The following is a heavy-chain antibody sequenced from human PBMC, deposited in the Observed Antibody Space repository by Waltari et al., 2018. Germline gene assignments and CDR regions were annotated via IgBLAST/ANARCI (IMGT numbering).Heavy chain of an antibody. CDR2: INPNSGGT. CDR3: ARGDGYSSSWYSPHNYYYYYGMDV. J-gene: IGHJ6*02. Sequence: QVQLVQSGAEVKKPGASVKVSCKASGYTFTGYYMHWVRQAPGQGLEWMGRINPNSGGTNYAQKFQGRVTMTRDTSISTAYMGLSRLRSDDTAVYYCARGDGYSSSWYSPHNYYYYYGMDVWGQGTTVTVSS. V-gene: IGHV1-2*06. CDR1: GYTFTGYY. D-gene: IGHD6-13*01.